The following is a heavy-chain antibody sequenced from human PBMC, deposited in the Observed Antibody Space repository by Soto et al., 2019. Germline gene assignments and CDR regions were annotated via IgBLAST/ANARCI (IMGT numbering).Heavy chain of an antibody. CDR1: GYSFTSYW. CDR3: ARHLESDDYYYYCMDV. CDR2: IYPGDSDT. V-gene: IGHV5-51*01. Sequence: PGESLKISCKGSGYSFTSYWIGWVRQMPGKGLEWMGIIYPGDSDTRYSPSFQGQVTISADKSISTAYLQWSSLKASDTAMYYCARHLESDDYYYYCMDVWGKGTTVTVSS. J-gene: IGHJ6*03.